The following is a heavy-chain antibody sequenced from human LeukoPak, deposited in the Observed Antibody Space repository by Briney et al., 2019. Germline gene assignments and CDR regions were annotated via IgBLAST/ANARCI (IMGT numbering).Heavy chain of an antibody. CDR2: TSYDGSNK. CDR1: GFTFSSYA. V-gene: IGHV3-30-3*01. J-gene: IGHJ6*02. CDR3: ARGLTVTDYYYYGMDV. Sequence: GRSLRLSCAASGFTFSSYAMHWVRQAPGKGLEWVAVTSYDGSNKYYADSVKGRFTISRDNSKNTLYLQMNSLRTEDTAVYYCARGLTVTDYYYYGMDVWGQGTTVTVSS. D-gene: IGHD4-11*01.